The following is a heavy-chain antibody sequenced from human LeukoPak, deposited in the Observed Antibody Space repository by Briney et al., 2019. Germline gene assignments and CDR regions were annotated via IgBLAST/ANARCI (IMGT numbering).Heavy chain of an antibody. V-gene: IGHV3-20*04. CDR3: AREGVIRRYYDFWSGFRAPFFVDY. D-gene: IGHD3-3*01. CDR1: GFTFDDYG. Sequence: GGSLRLSCAASGFTFDDYGMSWVRQAPGKGLEWVSGINWNGGSTGYADSVKGRFTISRDNAKNSLYLQMNSLRAEDTALYYCAREGVIRRYYDFWSGFRAPFFVDYWGQGTLVTVSS. CDR2: INWNGGST. J-gene: IGHJ4*02.